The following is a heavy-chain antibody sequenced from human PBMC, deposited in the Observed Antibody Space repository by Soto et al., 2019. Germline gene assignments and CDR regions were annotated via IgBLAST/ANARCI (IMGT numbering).Heavy chain of an antibody. D-gene: IGHD3-22*01. CDR2: ISYDGSNK. CDR3: ARGRVVVITTASDKGSDY. V-gene: IGHV3-30-3*01. CDR1: GFTFSSYA. J-gene: IGHJ4*02. Sequence: PGGSLRLSCAASGFTFSSYAMHWVRQAPGKGLEWVAVISYDGSNKYYADSVKGRFTISRDNSKNTLYLQMNSLRAEDTAVYYCARGRVVVITTASDKGSDYWGQGTLVTVSS.